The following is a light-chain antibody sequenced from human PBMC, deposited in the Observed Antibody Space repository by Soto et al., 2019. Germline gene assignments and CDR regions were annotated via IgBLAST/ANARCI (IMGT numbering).Light chain of an antibody. CDR1: QGISSF. CDR2: SAS. J-gene: IGKJ4*01. CDR3: QQLNSYPLT. Sequence: DIQLTQSPSFLSASVGDRVTMTCRASQGISSFLSWYQQKQGKAPKLLIYSASTLQSGVPSSLSGSGSGTEVTLTISSLQPEDFAPYYCQQLNSYPLTFGGGTKVEIK. V-gene: IGKV1-9*01.